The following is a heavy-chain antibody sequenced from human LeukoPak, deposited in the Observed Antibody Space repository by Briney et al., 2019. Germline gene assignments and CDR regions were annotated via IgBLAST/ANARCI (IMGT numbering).Heavy chain of an antibody. CDR2: ISTNSGH. CDR1: GYTFSNYG. CDR3: ARDFFQSGGSWYDCFDP. Sequence: VASVKVSCKSSGYTFSNYGISWVRQAPGQGLEWMGWISTNSGHKAQKFQDRVTMTTDTSTSTSYMELRSLRSDDTAVYYCARDFFQSGGSWYDCFDPWGQRALVTVSS. J-gene: IGHJ5*02. D-gene: IGHD2-15*01. V-gene: IGHV1-18*01.